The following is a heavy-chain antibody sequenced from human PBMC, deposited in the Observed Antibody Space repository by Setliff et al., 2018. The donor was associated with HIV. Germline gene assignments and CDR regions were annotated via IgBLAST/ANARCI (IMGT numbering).Heavy chain of an antibody. CDR1: GFAFSDCY. CDR2: ISSSSSYM. J-gene: IGHJ4*02. CDR3: ARSGSGWYEGGYYFDY. V-gene: IGHV3-11*06. Sequence: GSLRLSCVASGFAFSDCYMSWIRQAPGKGLEWVSYISSSSSYMYYADSVKGRFTISRDNAKRSLYLRMNSLRAEDTAVYFCARSGSGWYEGGYYFDYWGQGTLVTVSS. D-gene: IGHD6-19*01.